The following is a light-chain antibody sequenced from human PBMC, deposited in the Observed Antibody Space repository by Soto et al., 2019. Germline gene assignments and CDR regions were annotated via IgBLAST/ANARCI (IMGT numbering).Light chain of an antibody. V-gene: IGLV2-8*01. CDR1: SRDVGAYNY. J-gene: IGLJ1*01. Sequence: QSALTQPPSASGSPGQSVTISCTGTSRDVGAYNYVSWYQQHPGKAPKLMIYEVNKRPSGVPDRFSGSKSGNTASLTVSGLQAEDEADYYCIAFAVTRGVFGTGTKLTVL. CDR3: IAFAVTRGV. CDR2: EVN.